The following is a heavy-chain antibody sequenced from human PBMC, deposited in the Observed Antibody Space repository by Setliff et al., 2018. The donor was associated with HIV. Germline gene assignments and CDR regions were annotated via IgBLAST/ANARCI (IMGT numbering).Heavy chain of an antibody. CDR3: ARILFGGGCDS. CDR2: IDWDDDK. Sequence: SGPTLVNPTQPLTLTCTFSGFSLSTGGMSVNWIRQSPGKALEWLARIDWDDDKYYKTSLKTRLSVSKDTSKNQVVLIMTNMDPEDTATYFCARILFGGGCDSWGQGTLVTVS. V-gene: IGHV2-70*11. CDR1: GFSLSTGGMS. J-gene: IGHJ4*02. D-gene: IGHD2-15*01.